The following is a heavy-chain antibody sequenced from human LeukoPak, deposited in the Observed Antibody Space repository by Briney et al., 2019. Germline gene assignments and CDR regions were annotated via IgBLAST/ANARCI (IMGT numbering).Heavy chain of an antibody. V-gene: IGHV4-38-2*02. CDR1: GYSISSGYY. D-gene: IGHD3-10*01. CDR2: IYHSGST. Sequence: SETLSLTCTVSGYSISSGYYWGWIRQPPGKGLEWIGSIYHSGSTYYNPSLKSRVTISVDTSKNQFSLKLSSVTAADTAVYYCARVDGSANYPTGYMDVWGKGTTVTVSS. CDR3: ARVDGSANYPTGYMDV. J-gene: IGHJ6*03.